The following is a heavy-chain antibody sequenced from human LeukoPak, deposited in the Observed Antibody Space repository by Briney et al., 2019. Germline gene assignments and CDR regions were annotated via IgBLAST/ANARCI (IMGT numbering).Heavy chain of an antibody. CDR3: ARLAHMVRGVNRDY. Sequence: SETLSLTCAVYGGSFSGYYWSWIRQPPGKGLEWIGEINHSGSTNYNPSLKSRVTISVDTSKNQFSLNLSSVTAADTAVYYCARLAHMVRGVNRDYWGQGTLVTVSS. D-gene: IGHD3-10*01. CDR1: GGSFSGYY. V-gene: IGHV4-34*01. CDR2: INHSGST. J-gene: IGHJ4*02.